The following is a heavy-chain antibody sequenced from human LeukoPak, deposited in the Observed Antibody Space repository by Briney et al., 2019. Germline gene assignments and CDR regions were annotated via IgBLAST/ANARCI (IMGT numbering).Heavy chain of an antibody. Sequence: GASVKVSCKASGYTFTSYYMHWVRQAPGQGLEWMGIINPSGGSTSYAQKFQGRVTMTRDMSTSTVYMELSSLRSEDTAVYYCARENCDILTGYSDWGQGTLVAVSS. D-gene: IGHD3-9*01. CDR1: GYTFTSYY. V-gene: IGHV1-46*01. CDR3: ARENCDILTGYSD. CDR2: INPSGGST. J-gene: IGHJ4*02.